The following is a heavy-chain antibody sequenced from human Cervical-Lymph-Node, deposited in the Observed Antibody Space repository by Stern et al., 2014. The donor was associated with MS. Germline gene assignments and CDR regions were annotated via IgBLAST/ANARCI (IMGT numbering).Heavy chain of an antibody. J-gene: IGHJ4*02. CDR2: IWSDGSNK. CDR1: GFTFRTYG. V-gene: IGHV3-33*01. CDR3: ARYSHRRHYIDSDFFDY. D-gene: IGHD3-16*02. Sequence: VQLVESGGGVVQPGRSLRLSCAASGFTFRTYGMHWVRQAPGQGLEWVAVIWSDGSNKNYADSVKGRFTVSRDNSKNTLYLQMNSLRVEDTAVYYCARYSHRRHYIDSDFFDYWGQGTLVTVSS.